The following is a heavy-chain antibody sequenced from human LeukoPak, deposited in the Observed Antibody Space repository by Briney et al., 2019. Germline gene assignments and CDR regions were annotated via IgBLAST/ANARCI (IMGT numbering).Heavy chain of an antibody. CDR1: GFTFRTYS. V-gene: IGHV3-48*01. J-gene: IGHJ4*02. CDR2: ITSSSTI. D-gene: IGHD4-17*01. Sequence: PGGSLRLSCAASGFTFRTYSMNWVRQAPGKGLEWVSYITSSSTIYYADSVKGRFTISRDNAKNSLYLQMNSLRAEDTAVYYCARDVYYYGDLDYWGQGTLVTVSS. CDR3: ARDVYYYGDLDY.